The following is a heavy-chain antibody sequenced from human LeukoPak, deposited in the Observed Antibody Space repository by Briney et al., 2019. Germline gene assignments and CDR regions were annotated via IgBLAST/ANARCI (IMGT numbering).Heavy chain of an antibody. J-gene: IGHJ3*02. V-gene: IGHV4-59*01. D-gene: IGHD3-22*01. CDR2: IYYSGST. CDR1: GGSISSYY. CDR3: AREYYYDTVDWDAFDI. Sequence: RPSETLSLTCTVSGGSISSYYWSWIRQPPGKGLEWIGYIYYSGSTNYNPSLKSRVTISVDTSKNQFSLKLSSVTAADMAVYYCAREYYYDTVDWDAFDIWGQGTMVTVSS.